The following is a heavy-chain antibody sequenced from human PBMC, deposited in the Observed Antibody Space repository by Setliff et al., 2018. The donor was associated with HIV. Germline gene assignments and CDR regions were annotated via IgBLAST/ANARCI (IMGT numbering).Heavy chain of an antibody. V-gene: IGHV1-69*05. D-gene: IGHD6-19*01. J-gene: IGHJ6*02. CDR2: IIPIFNTG. CDR3: ARVAHSSSYHYYGMDV. CDR1: GGTFINSA. Sequence: SVKVSCKASGGTFINSAFTWVRQAPGQGLEWMGSIIPIFNTGNYAQKFQGRVTITTDESRTTSYMELSSLRFEDTAVYFCARVAHSSSYHYYGMDVWGQGTTVTV.